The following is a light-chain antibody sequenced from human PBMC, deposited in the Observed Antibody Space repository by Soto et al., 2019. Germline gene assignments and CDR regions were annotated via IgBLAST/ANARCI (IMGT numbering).Light chain of an antibody. J-gene: IGLJ2*01. CDR3: SSYAGGFVV. Sequence: QSALTQPASVSGSPGQSITISCTGTSSDIGAHTYVSWFQQHPGKVPKVIIYNVSTRHSGISDRFSGSKSGNTASLTISGLQAEDEADYYCSSYAGGFVVFGGGTKVTVL. V-gene: IGLV2-14*01. CDR2: NVS. CDR1: SSDIGAHTY.